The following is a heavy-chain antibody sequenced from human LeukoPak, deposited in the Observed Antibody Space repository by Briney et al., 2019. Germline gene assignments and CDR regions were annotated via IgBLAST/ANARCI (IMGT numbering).Heavy chain of an antibody. CDR1: GYSFTSYW. CDR3: ARHGSYYGSGSYYGWFDP. CDR2: IYPGDSDT. D-gene: IGHD3-10*01. J-gene: IGHJ5*02. Sequence: GESLKISCKGSGYSFTSYWIGWVRQMPGKGLEWMGIIYPGDSDTRYSPSFQGQVTISADKSISTAYLQWSSLKASDTAMYYCARHGSYYGSGSYYGWFDPWGQGTLVTVSS. V-gene: IGHV5-51*01.